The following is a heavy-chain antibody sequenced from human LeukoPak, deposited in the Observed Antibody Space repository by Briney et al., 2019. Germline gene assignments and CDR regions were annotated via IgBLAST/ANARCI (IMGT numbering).Heavy chain of an antibody. CDR3: ARGAAHSSGHDY. Sequence: SETLSLTCAVYGGSFSGYYWSWIRQPPGKGLEWIGEINHSGSTNYNPSLKSRVTISVDTSKNQFSLKLSSVTAADTAVYYCARGAAHSSGHDYWGQGTLVTVSS. CDR1: GGSFSGYY. J-gene: IGHJ4*02. D-gene: IGHD6-19*01. V-gene: IGHV4-34*01. CDR2: INHSGST.